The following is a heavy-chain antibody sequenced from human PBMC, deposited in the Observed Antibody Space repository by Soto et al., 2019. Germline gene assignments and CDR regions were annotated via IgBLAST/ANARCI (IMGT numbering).Heavy chain of an antibody. CDR1: GGSISNYY. J-gene: IGHJ4*02. Sequence: SETLSLTCSVSGGSISNYYWNWIRQPAGKGLQWIGRIYSSGSINYNPSLKSRVTMSVDTSKNQFSLKLTSVTAADTAVYYCARQTTYSGSWHDYWGQGTLVTVSS. D-gene: IGHD6-13*01. CDR2: IYSSGSI. CDR3: ARQTTYSGSWHDY. V-gene: IGHV4-4*07.